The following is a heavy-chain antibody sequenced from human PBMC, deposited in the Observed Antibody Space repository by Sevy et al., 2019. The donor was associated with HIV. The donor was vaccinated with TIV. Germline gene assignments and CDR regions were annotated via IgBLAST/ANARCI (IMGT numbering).Heavy chain of an antibody. J-gene: IGHJ3*02. V-gene: IGHV4-59*08. CDR3: ARRNDFDI. CDR2: VYYTGGT. Sequence: SDTLSLTCTVSGGSINSDHWNWIRQPPGKGLEWIGYVYYTGGTNYNPSLKNRVTISVDRTKNQFSLELTSVTAADTAVYYCARRNDFDIWGQGTMVTVSS. CDR1: GGSINSDH.